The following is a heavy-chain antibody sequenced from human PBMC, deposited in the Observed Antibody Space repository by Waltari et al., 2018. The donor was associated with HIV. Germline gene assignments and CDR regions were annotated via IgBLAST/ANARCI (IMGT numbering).Heavy chain of an antibody. CDR3: ARRPTLFSGSGSYQFDY. D-gene: IGHD3-10*01. Sequence: EVQLVQSGPEVKKPGESLRISCQTFGYTFTSYWIGWVRQMPGKGLELMGIIYPGDSDIRYSPSFEGQVTISADKSVTTAYLQWTSLKASDTADYYCARRPTLFSGSGSYQFDYWGQGSRVTVSS. J-gene: IGHJ4*02. V-gene: IGHV5-51*01. CDR1: GYTFTSYW. CDR2: IYPGDSDI.